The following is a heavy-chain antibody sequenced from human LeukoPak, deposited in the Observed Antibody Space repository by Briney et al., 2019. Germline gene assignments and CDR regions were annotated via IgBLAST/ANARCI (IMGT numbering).Heavy chain of an antibody. D-gene: IGHD6-6*01. Sequence: GGSLRLSCAASGFTFSSYGMHWVRQAPGKGLEWVAVISYDGSNKYYADSVKGRFTISRDNSKNTLYLQMNSLRAEDTAVYYCARDRPPYFDYWGQGTLVTVSS. V-gene: IGHV3-30*03. CDR1: GFTFSSYG. CDR3: ARDRPPYFDY. CDR2: ISYDGSNK. J-gene: IGHJ4*02.